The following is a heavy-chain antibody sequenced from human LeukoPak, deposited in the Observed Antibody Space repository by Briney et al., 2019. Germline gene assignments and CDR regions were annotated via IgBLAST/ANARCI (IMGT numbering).Heavy chain of an antibody. Sequence: ASVKVSCKASGYTFTNFIINWVRQAPGQGLEWMGWISAYNDNTSYAQMFQDRVTMSTDTSTSTAYMELRSLRSDDTAVYYCARSLLEQWLVDYWGQGTLVTVSS. CDR3: ARSLLEQWLVDY. D-gene: IGHD6-19*01. CDR2: ISAYNDNT. J-gene: IGHJ4*02. CDR1: GYTFTNFI. V-gene: IGHV1-18*01.